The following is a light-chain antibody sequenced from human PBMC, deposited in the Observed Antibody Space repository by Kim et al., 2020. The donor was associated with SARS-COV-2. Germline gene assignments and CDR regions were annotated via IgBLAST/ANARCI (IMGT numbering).Light chain of an antibody. Sequence: TLSASVGDTVTITCRASQSITSGFAWYQQKPGKVPKLLIYAVSNLDSGVPSRFSGSGSGTQFTLTISSLQPDDFATYYCQQHNGYFGGGTKVDIK. CDR1: QSITSG. CDR2: AVS. V-gene: IGKV1-5*01. CDR3: QQHNGY. J-gene: IGKJ4*01.